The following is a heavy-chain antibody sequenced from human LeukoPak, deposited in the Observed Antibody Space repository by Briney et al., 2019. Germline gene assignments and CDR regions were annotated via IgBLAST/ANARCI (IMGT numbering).Heavy chain of an antibody. CDR1: GYSISSGYY. J-gene: IGHJ4*02. CDR2: IYTSGST. D-gene: IGHD3-3*01. CDR3: ARGSYDFWSGYYTAVDY. V-gene: IGHV4-61*02. Sequence: SETLSLTCAVSGYSISSGYYWSWIRQPAGKGLEWIGRIYTSGSTNYNPSLKSRVTISVDTSKNQFSLKLSSVTAADTAVYYCARGSYDFWSGYYTAVDYWGQGTLVTVSS.